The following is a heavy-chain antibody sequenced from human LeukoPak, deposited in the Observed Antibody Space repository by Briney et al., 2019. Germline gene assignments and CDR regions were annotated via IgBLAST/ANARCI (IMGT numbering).Heavy chain of an antibody. D-gene: IGHD6-13*01. CDR3: ARVPFTSSLGDYFDY. CDR1: GFTVSSNY. Sequence: PGGSLRLSCAASGFTVSSNYMSWVRQAPGKGLEWVSVIYSGGSTYYADSVKGRFSISRDISNDTVYLQLNSLRIEDTAVYFCARVPFTSSLGDYFDYWGQGTLVTVSS. J-gene: IGHJ4*02. V-gene: IGHV3-66*01. CDR2: IYSGGST.